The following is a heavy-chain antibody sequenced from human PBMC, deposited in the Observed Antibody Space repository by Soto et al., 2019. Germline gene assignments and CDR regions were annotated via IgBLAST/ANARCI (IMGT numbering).Heavy chain of an antibody. D-gene: IGHD2-15*01. J-gene: IGHJ6*02. V-gene: IGHV1-69*13. Sequence: GASVKVSCKASGGTVSNYAFAWVLQAPGQGLEWMGGIIPVFGAVNYAQKFQVRVTITADESTSTAYMELSSLRSEDTAVYYCARYGTSRFLRKSAGYYYYGMDVWGQGTMVTVSS. CDR1: GGTVSNYA. CDR3: ARYGTSRFLRKSAGYYYYGMDV. CDR2: IIPVFGAV.